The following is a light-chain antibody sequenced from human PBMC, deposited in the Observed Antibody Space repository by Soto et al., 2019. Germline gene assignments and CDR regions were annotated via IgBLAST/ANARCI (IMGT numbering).Light chain of an antibody. CDR2: AAS. CDR3: EQYYSYPYT. V-gene: IGKV1-8*01. Sequence: AIRMTQSPSSLSASTGDRVTITCRASQGISSYLAWYQQKPGKAPKLLIYAASTLQSGGPSRFSGRGSGTDFTLTISCLQSEDFATYYCEQYYSYPYTCGPGPKLEI. CDR1: QGISSY. J-gene: IGKJ2*01.